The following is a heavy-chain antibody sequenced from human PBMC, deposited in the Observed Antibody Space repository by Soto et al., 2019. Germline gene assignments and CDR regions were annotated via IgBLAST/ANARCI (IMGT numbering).Heavy chain of an antibody. V-gene: IGHV3-23*01. D-gene: IGHD5-12*01. CDR3: AKDLGPTTGGYTYPGVYFDY. Sequence: PGGSLRLSCAASGFTFSSYAMSWVRQAPGKGLEWVSAISGSGGSTYYADSVKGRFTISRDNSKNTLYLQMNSLRAEDTAVYYCAKDLGPTTGGYTYPGVYFDYWGQGTLVTVSS. CDR2: ISGSGGST. J-gene: IGHJ4*02. CDR1: GFTFSSYA.